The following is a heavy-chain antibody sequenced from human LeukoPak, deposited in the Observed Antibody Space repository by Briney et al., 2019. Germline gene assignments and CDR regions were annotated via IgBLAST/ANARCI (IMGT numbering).Heavy chain of an antibody. CDR1: GFTFSAFS. J-gene: IGHJ4*02. Sequence: GGSLRLSCAASGFTFSAFSINWVRQAPGKGLEWVSYISSSSSTIYYADSVKGRFTISRDNAKNSLYLQMNSLRDEDTAVYYCARVGVEGVTTGYSFDYWGQGTLVTVSS. CDR3: ARVGVEGVTTGYSFDY. CDR2: ISSSSSTI. V-gene: IGHV3-48*02. D-gene: IGHD4-17*01.